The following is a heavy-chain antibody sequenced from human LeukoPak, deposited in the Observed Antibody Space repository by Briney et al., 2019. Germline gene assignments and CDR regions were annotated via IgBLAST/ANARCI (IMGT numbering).Heavy chain of an antibody. J-gene: IGHJ4*02. CDR3: ARDQNYYGSGSYSISLGFDY. CDR2: INPSGGST. CDR1: GYTFTSYY. V-gene: IGHV1-46*01. Sequence: GASVKVSCKASGYTFTSYYMHWVRQAPGQGLEWMGIINPSGGSTSYAQKFQGRATMTRDTSTSTVYMELSSLRSEDTAVYYCARDQNYYGSGSYSISLGFDYWGQGTLVTVSS. D-gene: IGHD3-10*01.